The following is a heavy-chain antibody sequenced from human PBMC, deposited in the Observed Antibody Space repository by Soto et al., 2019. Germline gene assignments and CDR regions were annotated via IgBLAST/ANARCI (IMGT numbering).Heavy chain of an antibody. CDR3: VLRRTGAGVSYFAY. J-gene: IGHJ4*02. V-gene: IGHV2-5*02. CDR2: IYWDDDK. Sequence: SGPTLVNPTQTLTLTCTFSGFSLNTSGVGVGWIRQPPGKALEWLALIYWDDDKHYSPSLKNRVTLTRDTSKNQVVLTMTNMDPVDTGTYYWVLRRTGAGVSYFAYWGQGTLVTVSS. D-gene: IGHD1-1*01. CDR1: GFSLNTSGVG.